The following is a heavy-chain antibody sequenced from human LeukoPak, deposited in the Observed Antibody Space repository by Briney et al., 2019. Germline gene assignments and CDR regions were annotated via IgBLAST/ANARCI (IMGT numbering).Heavy chain of an antibody. V-gene: IGHV3-23*01. D-gene: IGHD4-17*01. CDR2: ISASDGDT. CDR1: GFTFSDYA. CDR3: AKDPMTTVTTVDSD. Sequence: GGSLRLSCAASGFTFSDYAMNWVRQAPGKGLEWVSSISASDGDTYYADSVKGRFTISRDNSKNALYLQMNSLRAEDTAVYYCAKDPMTTVTTVDSDWGQGTLVTVSS. J-gene: IGHJ4*02.